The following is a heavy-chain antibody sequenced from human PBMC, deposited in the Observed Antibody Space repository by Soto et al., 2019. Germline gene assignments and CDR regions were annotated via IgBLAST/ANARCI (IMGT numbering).Heavy chain of an antibody. V-gene: IGHV4-39*01. Sequence: SETLSLTCTVSGDSISSSNYFWGWIRQPPGKGLEWIGSIYYSGSTYYNPSLKSRVTISVDTSKNQFSLKLSSVTAADTAVYYCAGSTDYYDSSGYYFTDHAFDIWGQGTMVTLSS. D-gene: IGHD3-22*01. CDR3: AGSTDYYDSSGYYFTDHAFDI. CDR2: IYYSGST. CDR1: GDSISSSNYF. J-gene: IGHJ3*02.